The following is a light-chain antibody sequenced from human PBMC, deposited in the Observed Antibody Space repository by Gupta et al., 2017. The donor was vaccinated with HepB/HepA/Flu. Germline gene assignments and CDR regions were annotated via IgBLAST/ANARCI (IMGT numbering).Light chain of an antibody. Sequence: SYDLFLPLSVSVSPGQTASITCPGDKLGDKYACWYQQKPGQSPVLVIYQDSKRPSGIPERFSGSNSGNTATLTISGTQAMDEADYYCQAWDSSTVVFGGGTKLTVL. CDR1: KLGDKY. J-gene: IGLJ2*01. CDR3: QAWDSSTVV. CDR2: QDS. V-gene: IGLV3-1*01.